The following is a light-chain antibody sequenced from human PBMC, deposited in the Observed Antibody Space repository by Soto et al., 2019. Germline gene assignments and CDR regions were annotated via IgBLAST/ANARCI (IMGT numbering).Light chain of an antibody. V-gene: IGLV2-14*01. CDR1: SSDIGGYNY. CDR2: DVN. J-gene: IGLJ2*01. CDR3: SSYAGTNTLVL. Sequence: QSVLTQPAPVSGSPGQSITISCTGTSSDIGGYNYVSWFQQHPGKAPKLIIYDVNNRPSGVSNRFSGSKSGTTASLAISALQAEDEAEYFCSSYAGTNTLVLFGGGTKLTVL.